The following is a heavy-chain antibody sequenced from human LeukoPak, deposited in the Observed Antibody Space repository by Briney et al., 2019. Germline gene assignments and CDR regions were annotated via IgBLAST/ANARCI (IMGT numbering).Heavy chain of an antibody. CDR2: ISNTGSVV. J-gene: IGHJ3*02. CDR3: ARDSDFWSGYYTIDAFDI. Sequence: PGGSLRLSCAASGFTFSSHAMNWVRQAPGKGLEWISYISNTGSVVYYADSVKGRFTISRDNAKNSLYLQMNSLRAEDTAVYYCARDSDFWSGYYTIDAFDIWGQGTMVTVSS. D-gene: IGHD3-3*01. V-gene: IGHV3-48*04. CDR1: GFTFSSHA.